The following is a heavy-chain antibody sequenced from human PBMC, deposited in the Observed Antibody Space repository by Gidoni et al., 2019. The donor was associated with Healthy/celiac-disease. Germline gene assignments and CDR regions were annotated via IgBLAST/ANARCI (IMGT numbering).Heavy chain of an antibody. V-gene: IGHV3-23*01. CDR3: AKDRREQQLVLDY. Sequence: EVQLLESGGGLVQPGGSLRLSCAASGFTFSSYAMSWVRQAPGKGLEWVSAISGSGGSTYYADSVNGRFTISRDNSKNTLYLQMNSLRAEDTAVYYCAKDRREQQLVLDYWGQGTLVTVSS. CDR2: ISGSGGST. J-gene: IGHJ4*02. D-gene: IGHD6-13*01. CDR1: GFTFSSYA.